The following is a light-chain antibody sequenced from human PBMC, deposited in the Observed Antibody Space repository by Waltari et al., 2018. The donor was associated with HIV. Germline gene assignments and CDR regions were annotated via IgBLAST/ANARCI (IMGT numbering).Light chain of an antibody. CDR3: QAFDSDSQWV. CDR2: GDD. V-gene: IGLV6-57*02. J-gene: IGLJ3*02. Sequence: NLVLTQPHSVSESPGETVTISCTGTSASIVTNYVQWYQQRPGSAPTTVSYGDDQRPSGVPGRFSGSIDTSSNSASLTISGLRPEDEGDYYCQAFDSDSQWVFGGGTRLTVL. CDR1: SASIVTNY.